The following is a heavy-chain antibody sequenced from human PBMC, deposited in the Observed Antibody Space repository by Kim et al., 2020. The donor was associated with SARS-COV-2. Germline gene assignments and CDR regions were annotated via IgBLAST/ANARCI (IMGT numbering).Heavy chain of an antibody. Sequence: SETLSLTCAVYGGSFSGYYWSWIRQPPGKGLEWIGEINHSGSTNYNPSLKSRVTISVDTSKNQFSLKLSSVTAADTAVYYCARGPGPFRGYCSSTSCLNWFDPWGQGTLVTVSS. J-gene: IGHJ5*02. CDR3: ARGPGPFRGYCSSTSCLNWFDP. V-gene: IGHV4-34*01. CDR1: GGSFSGYY. D-gene: IGHD2-2*01. CDR2: INHSGST.